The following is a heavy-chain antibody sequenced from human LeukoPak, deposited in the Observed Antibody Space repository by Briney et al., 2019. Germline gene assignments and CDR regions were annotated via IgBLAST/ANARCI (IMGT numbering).Heavy chain of an antibody. V-gene: IGHV1-46*01. J-gene: IGHJ1*01. Sequence: ASVKVSCKASGYTFINYYMHWVRQAPGQGLEWMGIINPSGGSTSYAQKFQGRVTMTRDTSTSTVYMELSSLRSEDTAVYYCARDESTSILWWWWGQGTLVTVSS. CDR2: INPSGGST. CDR3: ARDESTSILWWW. CDR1: GYTFINYY. D-gene: IGHD2-21*01.